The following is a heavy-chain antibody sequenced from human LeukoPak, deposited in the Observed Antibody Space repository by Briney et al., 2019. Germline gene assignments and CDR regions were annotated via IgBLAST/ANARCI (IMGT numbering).Heavy chain of an antibody. V-gene: IGHV4-34*01. CDR3: ARGQDTAMVADY. J-gene: IGHJ4*02. CDR2: INHSGST. Sequence: KPSETLSLTCAVYGGSFSGYYWSWIRQSPGKGLEWIGEINHSGSTNYNPSLKSRVTISVDTSKNQFSLKLSSVTAADTAVYYCARGQDTAMVADYWGQGTLVTVSS. D-gene: IGHD5-18*01. CDR1: GGSFSGYY.